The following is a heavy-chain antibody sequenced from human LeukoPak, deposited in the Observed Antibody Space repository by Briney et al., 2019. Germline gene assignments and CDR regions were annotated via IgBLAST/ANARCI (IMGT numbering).Heavy chain of an antibody. CDR1: GASFSGCY. J-gene: IGHJ5*02. D-gene: IGHD1-26*01. CDR2: INHSGST. Sequence: SETLSLTCAVYGASFSGCYWSWIRQPPGKGLEWIGEINHSGSTNYNPSLKSRVTISVDTSKNQFSLKLSSVTAADTAVYYYATQSHEEPEGLAWFDPWGQGTLVTVSS. CDR3: ATQSHEEPEGLAWFDP. V-gene: IGHV4-34*01.